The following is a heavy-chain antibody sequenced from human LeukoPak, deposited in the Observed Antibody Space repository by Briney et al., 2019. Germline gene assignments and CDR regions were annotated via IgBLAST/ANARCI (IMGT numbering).Heavy chain of an antibody. D-gene: IGHD4-17*01. CDR3: ARRQLLSPYGDYEAPSSFGY. J-gene: IGHJ4*02. CDR1: GYTFTSYY. CDR2: INPRGGST. Sequence: ASVKVSCKASGYTFTSYYMHWVRQAPGQGLEWMGIINPRGGSTSYAQKFQGRVTMTRDTSTSTVYMELSSLRSEDTAVYYCARRQLLSPYGDYEAPSSFGYWGQGTLVTVSS. V-gene: IGHV1-46*01.